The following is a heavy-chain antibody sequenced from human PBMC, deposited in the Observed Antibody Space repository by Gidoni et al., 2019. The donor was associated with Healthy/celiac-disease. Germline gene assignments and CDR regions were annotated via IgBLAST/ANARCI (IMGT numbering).Heavy chain of an antibody. CDR1: GGSISSYY. V-gene: IGHV4-59*01. CDR3: ARSKEYCYDSSGYYY. CDR2: IYYSGST. D-gene: IGHD3-22*01. J-gene: IGHJ4*02. Sequence: QVQLQESGPGLVKPSETLSLTCTVSGGSISSYYWSWIRQPPGKGLEWIGYIYYSGSTNYNPSLKSRVTISVDTSKNQFSLKLSSVTAADTAVYYCARSKEYCYDSSGYYYWGQGTLVTVSS.